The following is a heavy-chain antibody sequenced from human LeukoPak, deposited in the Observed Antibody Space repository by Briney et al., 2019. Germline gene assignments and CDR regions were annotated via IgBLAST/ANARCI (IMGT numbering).Heavy chain of an antibody. Sequence: ASVNVSYKASGYTVSLYGISWVRQAPGQGLEWMGWISPYNGKTNSAQKVQGRVTMTTDTSTSTAYMELRSLRSDDTAVYYCARVEKIAVGGRDYFDYWGQGTLVTVSS. CDR2: ISPYNGKT. CDR3: ARVEKIAVGGRDYFDY. J-gene: IGHJ4*02. D-gene: IGHD6-19*01. CDR1: GYTVSLYG. V-gene: IGHV1-18*01.